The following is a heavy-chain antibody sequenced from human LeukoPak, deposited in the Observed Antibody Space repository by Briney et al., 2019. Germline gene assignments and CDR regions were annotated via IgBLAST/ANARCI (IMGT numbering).Heavy chain of an antibody. J-gene: IGHJ4*02. CDR3: ARDADGSGTLLDY. D-gene: IGHD3-10*01. V-gene: IGHV1-18*01. CDR2: INADNGNT. CDR1: GYTFTSYG. Sequence: GASVKVSCKASGYTFTSYGISWVRQAPGQGLEWMGWINADNGNTRYAQKLQGRVTTTTDTSTTTAYMDLRSLRSDDTAVYYCARDADGSGTLLDYWGQGTLVTVSS.